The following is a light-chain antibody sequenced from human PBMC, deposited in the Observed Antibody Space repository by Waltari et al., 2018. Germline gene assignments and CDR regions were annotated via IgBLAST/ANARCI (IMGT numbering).Light chain of an antibody. V-gene: IGLV2-14*03. Sequence: QSALTQPASVSGSPGQPITISCTGNSGDIGVFHYVSWYQQHPGKVPKLLIYAVSKRPSGVSNRFSGSKSGNTASLTISGLQAEDEADYYCSSYTNSNTWVFGGGTKLTVL. CDR1: SGDIGVFHY. CDR2: AVS. J-gene: IGLJ3*02. CDR3: SSYTNSNTWV.